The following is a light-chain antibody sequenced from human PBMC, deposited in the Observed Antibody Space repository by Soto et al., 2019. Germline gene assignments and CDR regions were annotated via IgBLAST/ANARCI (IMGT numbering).Light chain of an antibody. V-gene: IGKV3-11*01. Sequence: EIVVTQSPATLSVSTGERATLSCRASQSVSSNLDWYQQKPGQAPRLLIYGASNRANGIPARFTGSGSGTDFTLTISSLEPEDFAVYYCQQRTNWTITLRHGTRLESK. J-gene: IGKJ5*01. CDR3: QQRTNWTIT. CDR2: GAS. CDR1: QSVSSN.